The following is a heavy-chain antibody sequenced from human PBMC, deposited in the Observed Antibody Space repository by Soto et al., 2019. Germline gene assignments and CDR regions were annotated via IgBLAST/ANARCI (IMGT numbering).Heavy chain of an antibody. J-gene: IGHJ6*02. V-gene: IGHV1-69*01. CDR1: GGTFSSYA. CDR3: ARRYDSSGYPYYYYGMDV. D-gene: IGHD3-22*01. Sequence: QVPLVQSGAEVKKPGSSVKVSCKASGGTFSSYAISWVRQAPGQGLEWMGGIIPIFGTANYAQKFQGRVTITADESTSTAYRELSSLRSEDTAVYYCARRYDSSGYPYYYYGMDVWGQGTTVTVSS. CDR2: IIPIFGTA.